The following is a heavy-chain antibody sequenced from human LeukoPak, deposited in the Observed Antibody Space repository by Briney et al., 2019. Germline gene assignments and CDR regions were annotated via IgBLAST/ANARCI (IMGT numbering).Heavy chain of an antibody. J-gene: IGHJ3*02. CDR1: GFTFSSYA. Sequence: SGGSLRLSCAASGFTFSSYAMSWVRQAPGKGLEWVSAISGSGGSTYYADSVKGRFTISRDNSKNTLYLQMNSLRAEDTAVYYCARQRLYADAFDIWGQGTMVTVSS. V-gene: IGHV3-23*01. CDR3: ARQRLYADAFDI. CDR2: ISGSGGST. D-gene: IGHD2-2*02.